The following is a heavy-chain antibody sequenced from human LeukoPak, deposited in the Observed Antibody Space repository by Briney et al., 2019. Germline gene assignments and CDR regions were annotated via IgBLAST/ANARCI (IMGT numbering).Heavy chain of an antibody. CDR3: ARLRITMVRGAKGYGMDV. D-gene: IGHD3-10*01. Sequence: SETLFLTCAVYGGSFSGYYWSWIRQPPGKGLEWIGEINHSGSTNYNPSLKSRVTISVDTSKNQFSLKLSSVTAADTAVYYCARLRITMVRGAKGYGMDVWGKGTTVTVSS. CDR1: GGSFSGYY. J-gene: IGHJ6*04. CDR2: INHSGST. V-gene: IGHV4-34*01.